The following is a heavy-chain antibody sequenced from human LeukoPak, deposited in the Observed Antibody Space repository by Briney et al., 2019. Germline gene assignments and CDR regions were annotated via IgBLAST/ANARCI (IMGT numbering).Heavy chain of an antibody. Sequence: GGSLRLSCAASGFTFSSYSTNWVRQAPGKGLEWVSSISSSSSYIYYADSVKGRFTISRDNAKNSLYLQMNSLRAEDTAVYYCARDHYGSGSDNFDYWGQGTLVTVSS. CDR3: ARDHYGSGSDNFDY. CDR1: GFTFSSYS. J-gene: IGHJ4*02. V-gene: IGHV3-21*01. D-gene: IGHD3-10*01. CDR2: ISSSSSYI.